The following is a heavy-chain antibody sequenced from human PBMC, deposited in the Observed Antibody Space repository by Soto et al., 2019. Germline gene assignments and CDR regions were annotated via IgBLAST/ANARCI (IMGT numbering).Heavy chain of an antibody. V-gene: IGHV1-46*01. CDR2: INPSGGTT. CDR1: GYIFTSYY. D-gene: IGHD2-2*01. Sequence: QVQLAQSGTEVKKPGASVKVSCKTSGYIFTSYYIHWVRQATGQGLEWMGIINPSGGTTTYAQKFQGRVTMTRDTSTSTVYMELSSLRSEDTAVYYCARGPATAPDAYWGLGTLVTVSS. J-gene: IGHJ4*02. CDR3: ARGPATAPDAY.